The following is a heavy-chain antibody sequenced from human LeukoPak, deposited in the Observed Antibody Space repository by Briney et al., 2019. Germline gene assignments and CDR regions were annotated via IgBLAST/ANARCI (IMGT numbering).Heavy chain of an antibody. CDR3: AREIFSSGWYAFDN. J-gene: IGHJ4*02. CDR2: IYSGGST. V-gene: IGHV3-66*01. Sequence: GGSLRLSCATSGFTFSSNAMSWVRQAPGKGLEWVSVIYSGGSTYYADSVKGRFTISRDTSKNTLYLQMNSLRAEDTAVYYCAREIFSSGWYAFDNWGQGTLVTVSS. D-gene: IGHD6-19*01. CDR1: GFTFSSNA.